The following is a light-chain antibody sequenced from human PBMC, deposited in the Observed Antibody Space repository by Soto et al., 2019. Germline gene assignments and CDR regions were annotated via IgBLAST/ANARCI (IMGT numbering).Light chain of an antibody. Sequence: DIQMTQSPSTLPASVGDRVTITCRASQSISNWLAWYQQKPGTAPKVLIYHASNLQSGVPSRFSGSGSGKEFTITMKNRQPYDFATYYCQKYDSYSFGQGTKVDIK. V-gene: IGKV1-5*01. J-gene: IGKJ1*01. CDR3: QKYDSYS. CDR1: QSISNW. CDR2: HAS.